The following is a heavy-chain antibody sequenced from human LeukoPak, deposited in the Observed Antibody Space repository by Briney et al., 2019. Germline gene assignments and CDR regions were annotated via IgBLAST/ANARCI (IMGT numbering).Heavy chain of an antibody. CDR1: GYTFTGYY. J-gene: IGHJ6*03. Sequence: ASVKVSCKASGYTFTGYYMHWVRQAPGQGLEWMGWINPNSGGTNYAQKFQGRVTMTTDTSTSTAYMELRSLRSDDTAVYYCARLSGYGGDYYMDVWGKGTTVTVSS. CDR2: INPNSGGT. D-gene: IGHD4-23*01. CDR3: ARLSGYGGDYYMDV. V-gene: IGHV1-2*02.